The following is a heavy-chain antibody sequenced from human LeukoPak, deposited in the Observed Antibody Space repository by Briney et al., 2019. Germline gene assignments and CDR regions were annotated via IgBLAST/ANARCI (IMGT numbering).Heavy chain of an antibody. CDR2: VYSGGLT. CDR3: VRDRWPGLGDF. V-gene: IGHV3-66*01. Sequence: GVSLRLSCAASGFIVSENYMSWVRQAPGKGLEWISTVYSGGLTFYADPVKGRFTISRDNSKNTLYLQMSSLRAEDTAVYYCVRDRWPGLGDFWGQGTTVTVSS. CDR1: GFIVSENY. J-gene: IGHJ6*02. D-gene: IGHD6-19*01.